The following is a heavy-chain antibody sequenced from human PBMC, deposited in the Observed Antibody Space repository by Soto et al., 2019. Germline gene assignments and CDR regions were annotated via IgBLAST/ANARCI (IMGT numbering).Heavy chain of an antibody. CDR2: IYPSDLDT. CDR1: GYTFTNYW. V-gene: IGHV5-51*01. J-gene: IGHJ4*02. CDR3: ATPGPGVAASF. D-gene: IGHD6-19*01. Sequence: GESLKISCKGLGYTFTNYWIGWVRQMPGKGLEWMGLIYPSDLDTRYSPSFQGQVTISADKSVSTAHLQWNSLKASDTAMYYCATPGPGVAASFWGQGTQVTVSS.